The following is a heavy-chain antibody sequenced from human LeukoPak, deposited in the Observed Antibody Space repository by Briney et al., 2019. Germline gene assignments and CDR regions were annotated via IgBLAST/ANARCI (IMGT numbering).Heavy chain of an antibody. CDR3: ARQRAQPGYYYYGMDV. J-gene: IGHJ6*02. Sequence: PSETLSLTCTVSGGSISSYYWSWIRQPPGKGLEWIGYIYYSGSTNYNPSLKSRVTISVDMSKNQFSLKLSSVTAADTAVYYCARQRAQPGYYYYGMDVWGQGTTVTVSS. CDR1: GGSISSYY. D-gene: IGHD2-2*01. CDR2: IYYSGST. V-gene: IGHV4-59*08.